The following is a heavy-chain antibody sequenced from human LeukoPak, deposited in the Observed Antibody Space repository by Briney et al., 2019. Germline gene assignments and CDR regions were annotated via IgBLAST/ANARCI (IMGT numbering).Heavy chain of an antibody. CDR3: TSSSNGAVSGKDD. V-gene: IGHV1-8*01. CDR1: GYTFTSYD. J-gene: IGHJ4*02. Sequence: ASVKVSCETSGYTFTSYDINWVRQATGQGLDWIGGLNRNSGNTCYAQKFKGSVTMTRDTSISTAFMEMSSLRAEDTAVYYCTSSSNGAVSGKDDCGQGTLVTASP. D-gene: IGHD3-10*01. CDR2: LNRNSGNT.